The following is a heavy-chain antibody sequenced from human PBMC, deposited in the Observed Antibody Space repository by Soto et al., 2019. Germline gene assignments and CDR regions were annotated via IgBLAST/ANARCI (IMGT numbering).Heavy chain of an antibody. CDR3: ARTDGYEIEY. D-gene: IGHD5-12*01. V-gene: IGHV5-51*01. Sequence: PGESMKISCKGSGYSFVSYWIGWVRQMTGKGLEWMGIIYPGDSDTRYSPSFQGQVTISADKSITTVYLQWSSLKASDTARYYCARTDGYEIEYWGQGTLVTVSS. CDR1: GYSFVSYW. J-gene: IGHJ4*02. CDR2: IYPGDSDT.